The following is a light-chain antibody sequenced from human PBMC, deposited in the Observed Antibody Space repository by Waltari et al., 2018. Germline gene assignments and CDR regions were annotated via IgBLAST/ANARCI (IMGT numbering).Light chain of an antibody. Sequence: QAVVTQEPSLTVSPGGTVTLTCASSTGAVTSGHYPYWFQQRPGQAPTTLIYDSNNKHSWTPARFSASLLGGKAALTLSGAQPEDEADYYCLLSFSGVHAVFGGGTHLTVL. CDR3: LLSFSGVHAV. V-gene: IGLV7-46*01. CDR1: TGAVTSGHY. CDR2: DSN. J-gene: IGLJ7*01.